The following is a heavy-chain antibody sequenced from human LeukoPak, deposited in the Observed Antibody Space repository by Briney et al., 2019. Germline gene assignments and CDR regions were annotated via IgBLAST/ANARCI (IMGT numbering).Heavy chain of an antibody. V-gene: IGHV1-2*02. CDR2: INPNSGGT. J-gene: IGHJ4*02. CDR1: GYTFTSYG. Sequence: GASVKVSCKASGYTFTSYGIGWVRQAPGQGLEWMGWINPNSGGTNYAQKFQGRVTMTRDTSISTAYMELSRLRSDDTAVYYCARGGYCSGGSCYTIFDYWGQGTLVTVSS. D-gene: IGHD2-15*01. CDR3: ARGGYCSGGSCYTIFDY.